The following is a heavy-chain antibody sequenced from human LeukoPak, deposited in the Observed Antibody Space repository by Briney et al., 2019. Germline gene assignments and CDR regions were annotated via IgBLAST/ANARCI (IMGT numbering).Heavy chain of an antibody. CDR1: GITLSNYG. CDR3: AKRGVVIRVILVGFHKEANYFDS. D-gene: IGHD3-22*01. J-gene: IGHJ4*02. Sequence: PGGSLRHSCAVSGITLSNYGMSWVRQAPGKGLEWVAGISGSAGGTNYADSAKGRFTTSRDNPKNTLFLQMNSLRAEDTAVYFCAKRGVVIRVILVGFHKEANYFDSWGQGALVTVSS. V-gene: IGHV3-23*01. CDR2: ISGSAGGT.